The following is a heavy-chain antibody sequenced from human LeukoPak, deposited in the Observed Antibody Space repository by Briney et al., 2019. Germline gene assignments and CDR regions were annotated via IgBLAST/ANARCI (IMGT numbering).Heavy chain of an antibody. D-gene: IGHD5-24*01. V-gene: IGHV4-39*07. Sequence: SETLSLTCAVSGGSISTTTYYWGWIRQPPVKGLDWIGSVSDSGNTHCNPSLRSRVTISLDTSKNQFFLNLTSVTAADTAVYYCARVRHYRGYNRSRSFWFDPWGQGTLVTISS. CDR1: GGSISTTTYY. CDR3: ARVRHYRGYNRSRSFWFDP. J-gene: IGHJ5*02. CDR2: VSDSGNT.